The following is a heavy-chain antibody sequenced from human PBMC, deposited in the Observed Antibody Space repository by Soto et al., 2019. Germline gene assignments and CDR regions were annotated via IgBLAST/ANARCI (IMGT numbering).Heavy chain of an antibody. J-gene: IGHJ6*02. CDR2: IWYDGSNK. CDR1: GFTFSSYG. V-gene: IGHV3-33*01. CDR3: ARDVTGYDYYYYYGMDV. Sequence: LRLSCAASGFTFSSYGMHWVRQAPGKGLEWVAVIWYDGSNKYYADSVKGRFTISRDNSKNTLYLQMNSLRAEDTAVYYCARDVTGYDYYYYYGMDVWGQGTTVTVSS. D-gene: IGHD5-12*01.